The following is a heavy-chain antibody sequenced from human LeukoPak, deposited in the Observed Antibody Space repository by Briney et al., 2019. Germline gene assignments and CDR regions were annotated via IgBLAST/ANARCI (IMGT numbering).Heavy chain of an antibody. CDR1: GGSISSSSYY. J-gene: IGHJ6*02. V-gene: IGHV4-39*01. Sequence: SETLSLTCTVSGGSISSSSYYWGWIRQPPGKGLEWIGSIYYSGSTYYNPSLKSRVTISVDTSKNQFSLKLSSVTAADTAVYYCARHLPTIAASSVSVGYGMDVWGQGTTVTVSS. D-gene: IGHD6-6*01. CDR2: IYYSGST. CDR3: ARHLPTIAASSVSVGYGMDV.